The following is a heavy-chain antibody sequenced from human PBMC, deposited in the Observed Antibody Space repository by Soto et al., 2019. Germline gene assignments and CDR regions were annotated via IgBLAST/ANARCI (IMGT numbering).Heavy chain of an antibody. V-gene: IGHV3-21*01. CDR2: ISSSSSYI. D-gene: IGHD6-13*01. CDR3: ARDREQLVPYYGMDV. J-gene: IGHJ6*02. CDR1: GFTFSSYS. Sequence: GGSLRLSCAASGFTFSSYSMNWVRQAPGKGLEWVSSISSSSSYIYYADSVKGRFTISRDNAKNSLYLQMNSLRAEDTAVYYCARDREQLVPYYGMDVWGQGTTVTVSS.